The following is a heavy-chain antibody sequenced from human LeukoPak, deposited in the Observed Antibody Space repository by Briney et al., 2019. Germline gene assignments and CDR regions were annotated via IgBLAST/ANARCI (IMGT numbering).Heavy chain of an antibody. Sequence: GGSLRLSCAASGFTFSSYWMHWVRQAPGKGLVWVSRIHRDGSSTNYGDSVKGRFTISRDNTKNTLYLQMNSLRVEDTAVYYCAGHGINGYWGQGTLVTVSS. CDR2: IHRDGSST. CDR1: GFTFSSYW. J-gene: IGHJ4*02. D-gene: IGHD2-8*01. CDR3: AGHGINGY. V-gene: IGHV3-74*01.